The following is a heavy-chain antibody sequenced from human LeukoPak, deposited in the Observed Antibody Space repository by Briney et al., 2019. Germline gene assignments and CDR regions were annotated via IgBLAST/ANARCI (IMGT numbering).Heavy chain of an antibody. Sequence: PGGSLRLSCAASGFTFSDYYMSWIRQAPGKGLEWVSYISSSGSTIYYADSVKGRFTISRDNAKNSLYLQMNSLRAEDTAVYYCARDFNYYYYYGMDVWGQGTTVTVSS. J-gene: IGHJ6*02. CDR3: ARDFNYYYYYGMDV. CDR1: GFTFSDYY. V-gene: IGHV3-11*04. CDR2: ISSSGSTI.